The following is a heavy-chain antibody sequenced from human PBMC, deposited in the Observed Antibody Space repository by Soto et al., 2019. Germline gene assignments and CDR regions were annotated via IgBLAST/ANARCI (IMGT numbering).Heavy chain of an antibody. J-gene: IGHJ6*02. V-gene: IGHV1-69*13. Sequence: SVKVSCKASGGTFSSYAISWVRQAPGQGLEWMGGIIPIFGTANYTQKFQGRVTITADESTSTAYMELSSLRSEDTAVYYCAAEQMVVAATPASGMDVWGQGTTVTVSS. CDR1: GGTFSSYA. CDR3: AAEQMVVAATPASGMDV. CDR2: IIPIFGTA. D-gene: IGHD2-15*01.